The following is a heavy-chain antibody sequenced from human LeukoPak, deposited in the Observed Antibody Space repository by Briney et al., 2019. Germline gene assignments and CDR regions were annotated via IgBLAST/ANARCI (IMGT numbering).Heavy chain of an antibody. CDR3: ARSGYGDYVGYFDY. V-gene: IGHV1-69*13. D-gene: IGHD4-17*01. CDR2: IIPIFGTA. Sequence: ASVKVSCTASGGTFSSYAISWVRQAPGQGLEWMGGIIPIFGTANYAQKFQGRVTITADESTSTAYMELSSLRSEDTAVYYCARSGYGDYVGYFDYWGQGTLVTVSS. J-gene: IGHJ4*02. CDR1: GGTFSSYA.